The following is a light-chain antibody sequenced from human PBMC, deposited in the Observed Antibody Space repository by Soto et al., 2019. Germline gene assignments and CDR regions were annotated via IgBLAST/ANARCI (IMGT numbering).Light chain of an antibody. CDR3: QQYNNWPPLFT. CDR1: HIVSSN. CDR2: GAS. J-gene: IGKJ3*01. Sequence: EIVMTQSPATLSVSPGERATLSCRASHIVSSNLAWYQQKPGQAPRLLIYGASTRATGVPARFSGSGSGTEFTLTISSLQSEDFAVYYCQQYNNWPPLFTFGPGTKVDIK. V-gene: IGKV3-15*01.